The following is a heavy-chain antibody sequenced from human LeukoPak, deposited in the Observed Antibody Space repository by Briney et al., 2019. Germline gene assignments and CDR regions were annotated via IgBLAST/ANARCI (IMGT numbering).Heavy chain of an antibody. CDR3: ARDPHDIVVVVAATYYYYYGMDV. J-gene: IGHJ6*02. V-gene: IGHV3-30-3*01. D-gene: IGHD2-15*01. Sequence: GGSLSLLCAASGLPFSSYAMLWVRQAPGKGLEWVAVISYDGSNKFYADSVKGRLTISRGNSKNTLYLQMNSLRAEDTAVYYCARDPHDIVVVVAATYYYYYGMDVWGQGTTVTVSS. CDR2: ISYDGSNK. CDR1: GLPFSSYA.